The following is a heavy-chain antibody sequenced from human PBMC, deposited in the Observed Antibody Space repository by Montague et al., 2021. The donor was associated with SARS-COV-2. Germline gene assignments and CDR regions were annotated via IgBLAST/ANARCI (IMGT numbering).Heavy chain of an antibody. V-gene: IGHV4-39*01. CDR1: GGSISSSSYY. D-gene: IGHD3-22*01. J-gene: IGHJ2*01. Sequence: SETLSLTCTVSGGSISSSSYYWGWIRQPPGKGLEWIRSIYYSGSTYYNPSLKSRVTISVDTSENQFSLKLSSVTAADTAVYYCARHYYDSSGYYSPWYFDLWGRGTLVTVSS. CDR2: IYYSGST. CDR3: ARHYYDSSGYYSPWYFDL.